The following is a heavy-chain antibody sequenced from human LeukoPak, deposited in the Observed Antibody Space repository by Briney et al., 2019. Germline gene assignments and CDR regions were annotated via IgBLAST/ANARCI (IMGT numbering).Heavy chain of an antibody. V-gene: IGHV4-34*01. J-gene: IGHJ4*02. D-gene: IGHD3-10*01. CDR3: ARARPNMVRGVITPYFDY. CDR2: INHSGST. Sequence: SETLSLTCAVYGGSLSGYYWSWLRQPPGKGLEWIGEINHSGSTNYNSSLKSRVTISVDTSKNQFSLKLSSVTAADTAVYYCARARPNMVRGVITPYFDYWGQGTLVTVSS. CDR1: GGSLSGYY.